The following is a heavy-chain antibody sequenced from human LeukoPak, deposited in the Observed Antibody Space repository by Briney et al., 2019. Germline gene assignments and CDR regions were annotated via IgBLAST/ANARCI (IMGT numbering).Heavy chain of an antibody. J-gene: IGHJ3*02. CDR1: GFTFSTYW. V-gene: IGHV3-7*01. CDR2: IKQDGSEK. CDR3: ARSRSVSGVVIMGAFDI. Sequence: GGSLRLSCAASGFTFSTYWMSWVRQAPGKGLKWVANIKQDGSEKNYVDSVKGRFTISRDNAENSLYLQMNSLGAEDTAVYYCARSRSVSGVVIMGAFDIWGQGTMVTVSS. D-gene: IGHD3-3*01.